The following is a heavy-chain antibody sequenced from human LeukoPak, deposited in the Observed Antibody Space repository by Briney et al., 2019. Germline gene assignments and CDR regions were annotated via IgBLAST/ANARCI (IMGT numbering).Heavy chain of an antibody. D-gene: IGHD4-17*01. CDR1: GYSFTSYW. CDR2: IYPDDSDT. J-gene: IGHJ4*02. CDR3: ARHYPGGDYFIDY. Sequence: GESLKISCKGSGYSFTSYWIGWVRQMPGKGLGWVGIIYPDDSDTRYSPSFQGQVTISADKSISTAYLQWSSLKASDTAMYYCARHYPGGDYFIDYWGQGTLVTVSS. V-gene: IGHV5-51*01.